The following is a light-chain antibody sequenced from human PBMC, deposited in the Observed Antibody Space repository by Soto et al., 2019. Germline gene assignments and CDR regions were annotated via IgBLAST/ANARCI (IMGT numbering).Light chain of an antibody. Sequence: EIVLTQSPGTLSLSPGERATLSCRASQSVSSTYLAWYQQQPGQAPRLPIYGASNRATGIPDRFSGSGSGTDFTLTISRLEPEDFAVYYCQQYGSSSWTFGQGTRWIA. CDR3: QQYGSSSWT. J-gene: IGKJ1*01. V-gene: IGKV3-20*01. CDR2: GAS. CDR1: QSVSSTY.